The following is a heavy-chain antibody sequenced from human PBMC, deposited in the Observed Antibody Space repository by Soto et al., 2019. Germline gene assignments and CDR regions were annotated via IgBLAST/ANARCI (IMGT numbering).Heavy chain of an antibody. J-gene: IGHJ3*02. CDR3: ARDSGGGADDVWFDALDM. Sequence: EMQVAESGGDLVHPGESLRLSCVASGFTFKNYWMTWVRQSPGKGLEWVANIREDGSVRNYGDSVKGRFTISRDNAKNSVYLQMDWLRAEDTAVYHCARDSGGGADDVWFDALDMWGQGTMVTVSS. CDR2: IREDGSVR. D-gene: IGHD1-26*01. V-gene: IGHV3-7*01. CDR1: GFTFKNYW.